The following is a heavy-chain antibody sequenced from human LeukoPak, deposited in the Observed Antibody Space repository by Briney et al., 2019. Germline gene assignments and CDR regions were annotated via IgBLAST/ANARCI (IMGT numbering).Heavy chain of an antibody. CDR1: DFGFSYYS. CDR3: AKDRGLD. V-gene: IGHV3-48*01. D-gene: IGHD3-10*01. Sequence: PGGSLRLSCAASDFGFSYYSMNWVRQAPGKGLEWISYISSSSATIYYADSVKGRFTISRDNSKNTLYLQMNSLRAEDTAVYYCAKDRGLDWGQGTLVAVSS. CDR2: ISSSSATI. J-gene: IGHJ4*02.